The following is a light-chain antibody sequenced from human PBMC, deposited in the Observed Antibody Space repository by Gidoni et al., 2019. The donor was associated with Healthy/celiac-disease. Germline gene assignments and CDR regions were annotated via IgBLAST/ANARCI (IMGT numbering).Light chain of an antibody. J-gene: IGKJ2*01. V-gene: IGKV1-39*01. Sequence: DIQMTQSPSSLSASVGDRVTITCRASQSISSYLNWYQQKPGKAPKLLSYAASSLQSGVPSRFSGSGSGTDVTLTSSSLQPEDFATYYWQQSYSTPYTFGQXTKLEIK. CDR2: AAS. CDR3: QQSYSTPYT. CDR1: QSISSY.